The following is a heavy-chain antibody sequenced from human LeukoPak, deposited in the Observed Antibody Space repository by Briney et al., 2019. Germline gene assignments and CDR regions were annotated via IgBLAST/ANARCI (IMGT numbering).Heavy chain of an antibody. D-gene: IGHD3-3*01. Sequence: ASVKVSCKASGYTFTSYGISWVRQAPGQGLEWMGWISAYNGNTNYAQKLQGRVTMTTDTSTSTAYMELRSLRSDDTAVYYCARDRFLEWLVGAFDIWGQGTMVTVSP. J-gene: IGHJ3*02. CDR1: GYTFTSYG. CDR2: ISAYNGNT. V-gene: IGHV1-18*01. CDR3: ARDRFLEWLVGAFDI.